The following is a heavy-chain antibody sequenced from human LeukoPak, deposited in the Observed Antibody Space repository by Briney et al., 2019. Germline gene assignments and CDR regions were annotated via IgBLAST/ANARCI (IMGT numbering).Heavy chain of an antibody. Sequence: SETLSLTCTVSGGSIGGNYWSWIRQPPGKGLEWIGYIYYSGSTTYSPSLKSRVTISEDTSKNQFSLKLTAVTAADTAVYYCARDVAVAGTGLRFFDYWGQGTLVTVSS. V-gene: IGHV4-59*01. J-gene: IGHJ4*02. CDR3: ARDVAVAGTGLRFFDY. CDR2: IYYSGST. D-gene: IGHD6-19*01. CDR1: GGSIGGNY.